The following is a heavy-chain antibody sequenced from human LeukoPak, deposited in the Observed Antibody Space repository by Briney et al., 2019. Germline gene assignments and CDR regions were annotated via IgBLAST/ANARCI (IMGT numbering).Heavy chain of an antibody. V-gene: IGHV4-34*01. CDR1: GGSFSGYY. Sequence: TSETLSLTCAVYGGSFSGYYWSWIRQPPGKGLEWIGEINHSGSTNYNPSLKSRVTISVDTSKNQFSLKLSSVTAADTAVYYCARGTYGYKWIQLWFDYWGQGTLVTVSS. J-gene: IGHJ4*02. CDR2: INHSGST. D-gene: IGHD5-18*01. CDR3: ARGTYGYKWIQLWFDY.